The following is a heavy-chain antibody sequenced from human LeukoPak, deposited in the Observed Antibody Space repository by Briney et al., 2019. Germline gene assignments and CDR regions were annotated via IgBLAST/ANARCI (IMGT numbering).Heavy chain of an antibody. J-gene: IGHJ4*02. V-gene: IGHV3-21*01. Sequence: GTSLRLSCAASGFTFSSYSMNWVRQAPGKGLEWVSSISSSSSYIYYADSVKGRFTISRDNAKNSLYLQMNSLRAEDTAVYYCARGGAMGSMSYFDYWGQGTLVTVSS. CDR1: GFTFSSYS. D-gene: IGHD5-18*01. CDR3: ARGGAMGSMSYFDY. CDR2: ISSSSSYI.